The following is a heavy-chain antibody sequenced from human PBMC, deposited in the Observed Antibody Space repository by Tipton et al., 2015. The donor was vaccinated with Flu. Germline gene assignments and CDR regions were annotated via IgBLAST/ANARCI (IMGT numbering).Heavy chain of an antibody. Sequence: SLRLSCAASGFTVSSSYMSWVRQAPGKGLEWVSVIYSDGSTYYIDSVKGRFTISRDNPKNMLSLEMNSLRAEDTAVYYCARGQGANPWGQGTLVTVSS. V-gene: IGHV3-53*01. J-gene: IGHJ5*02. CDR3: ARGQGANP. CDR2: IYSDGST. CDR1: GFTVSSSY.